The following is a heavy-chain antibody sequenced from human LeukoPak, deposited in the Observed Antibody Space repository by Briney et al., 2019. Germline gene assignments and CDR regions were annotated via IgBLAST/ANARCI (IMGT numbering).Heavy chain of an antibody. CDR2: ISSSSNYI. D-gene: IGHD6-13*01. Sequence: GGSLRLSCAASGFSFSNYTMNWVRQAPGKGLEWVSSISSSSNYIYYADSMKGRFSISRDNAKNSLYLQMNSLRAEDTAVYYCARDPGIAAAGTQRKYYYYYGMDVWGQGTTVTVSS. V-gene: IGHV3-21*01. CDR1: GFSFSNYT. CDR3: ARDPGIAAAGTQRKYYYYYGMDV. J-gene: IGHJ6*02.